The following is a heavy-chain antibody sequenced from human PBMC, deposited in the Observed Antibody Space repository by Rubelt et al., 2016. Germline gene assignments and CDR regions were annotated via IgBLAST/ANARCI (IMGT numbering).Heavy chain of an antibody. J-gene: IGHJ6*02. Sequence: EVQLVESGGGLVKPGGSLRLSCAASGFTFSSYSMNWVRQAPGKGLEWVSSISSSSSYIYYADSVKGRFTISRDNAKNSLYLQMNSLGADDTAVYYCARSNLGPFCSGGSCYSVDYYYGMDVWGQGTTVTVSS. CDR2: ISSSSSYI. D-gene: IGHD2-15*01. CDR1: GFTFSSYS. CDR3: ARSNLGPFCSGGSCYSVDYYYGMDV. V-gene: IGHV3-21*01.